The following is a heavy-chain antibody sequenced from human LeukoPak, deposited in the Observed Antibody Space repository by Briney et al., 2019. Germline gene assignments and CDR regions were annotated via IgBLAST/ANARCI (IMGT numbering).Heavy chain of an antibody. CDR2: ISYDGSNK. CDR1: GFTFSSYA. D-gene: IGHD5-24*01. V-gene: IGHV3-30-3*01. J-gene: IGHJ4*02. CDR3: ARDREMATIFDY. Sequence: PGGSLRLSCAASGFTFSSYAMHWVRQAPGKGLEWVAVISYDGSNKYYADSVKGRFTISRDNSKNTLYLQMNSLRAEDTAVYYCARDREMATIFDYWGQGTLVTVSS.